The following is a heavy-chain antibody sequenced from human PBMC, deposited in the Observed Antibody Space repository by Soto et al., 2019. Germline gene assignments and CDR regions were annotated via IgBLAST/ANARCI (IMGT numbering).Heavy chain of an antibody. CDR3: ARRRGGFGGGWTTPYFDY. CDR1: GFSLNTGGVG. D-gene: IGHD6-19*01. V-gene: IGHV2-5*02. Sequence: QITLKESGPTVVKPTQTLTLTCSLSGFSLNTGGVGVGWIRQPPGKALEWLAVIYWDDDKSWNPSQRDRLTINREASDDQVVPPVTNMDPVDTGTYYCARRRGGFGGGWTTPYFDYWGQGTLVTVSS. CDR2: IYWDDDK. J-gene: IGHJ4*02.